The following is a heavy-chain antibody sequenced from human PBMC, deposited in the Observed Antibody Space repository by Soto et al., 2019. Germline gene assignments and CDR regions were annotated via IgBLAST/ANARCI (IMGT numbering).Heavy chain of an antibody. D-gene: IGHD4-17*01. J-gene: IGHJ4*02. CDR2: IYGDNDK. V-gene: IGHV2-5*02. Sequence: QITLKESGPSPVKPTQPLTVTRTFSGFSLSNSGVGVAWIRQPPGKALEWLALIYGDNDKRYSPSLKTRLTITKETSHNKVVLTMTNMDPVDTATYYCAHRTLHAYGDYDPGTSHGFDSWGQGTLVTVSS. CDR3: AHRTLHAYGDYDPGTSHGFDS. CDR1: GFSLSNSGVG.